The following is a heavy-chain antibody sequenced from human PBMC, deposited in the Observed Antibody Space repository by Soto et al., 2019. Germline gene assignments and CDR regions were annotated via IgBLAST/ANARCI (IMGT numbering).Heavy chain of an antibody. Sequence: QVQLVESGGGVVQPGRSLRLSCAASGFTFSSYGMHWVRQAPGKGLEWVAVISYDGSNKYYADSVKGRFTISRDNSKNTLYLQMNSLRAEDTAVYYCAKDLATGDGMDVWGQGTTVTVSS. V-gene: IGHV3-30*18. CDR1: GFTFSSYG. J-gene: IGHJ6*02. CDR3: AKDLATGDGMDV. CDR2: ISYDGSNK. D-gene: IGHD3-9*01.